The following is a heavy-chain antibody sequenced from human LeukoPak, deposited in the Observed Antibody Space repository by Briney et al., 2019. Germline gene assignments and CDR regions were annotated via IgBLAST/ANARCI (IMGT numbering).Heavy chain of an antibody. Sequence: GASVKVSRKASGYTFTSYYMHWVRQAPGQGLEWMGIINPSGGSTSYAQKFQGRVTMTRDTSTSTVYMELSSLRSGDTAVYYCARGGKTSYSSSWYRGYYFDYWGQGTLVTVSS. CDR2: INPSGGST. CDR1: GYTFTSYY. J-gene: IGHJ4*02. D-gene: IGHD6-13*01. CDR3: ARGGKTSYSSSWYRGYYFDY. V-gene: IGHV1-46*01.